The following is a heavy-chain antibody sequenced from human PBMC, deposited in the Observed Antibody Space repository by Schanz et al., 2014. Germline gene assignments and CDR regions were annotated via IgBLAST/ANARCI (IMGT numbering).Heavy chain of an antibody. CDR1: GFTFRDYY. J-gene: IGHJ4*01. CDR3: AKDPSHGDYDYYFDY. V-gene: IGHV3-11*05. Sequence: QVQLVESGGGLVKPGGSLRLSCAASGFTFRDYYMSWIRQAPGKGLEWVSDISSGSSYANYADSVKGRFTISRDNSKNTLYLQMNSLRAEDTAVYYCAKDPSHGDYDYYFDYWGHGTLVTVSS. D-gene: IGHD3-22*01. CDR2: ISSGSSYA.